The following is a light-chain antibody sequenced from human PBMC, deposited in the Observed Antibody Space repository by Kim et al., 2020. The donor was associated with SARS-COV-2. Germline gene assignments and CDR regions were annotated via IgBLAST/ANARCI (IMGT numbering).Light chain of an antibody. CDR2: YDS. J-gene: IGLJ2*01. CDR1: SIGSKS. V-gene: IGLV3-21*04. CDR3: QVWDSSSDHRVV. Sequence: PGKKAGSTCGGNSIGSKSVLWYQQKPGQAPVLVISYDSDRPSGIPERFSGSNSGNTATLTISRVEAGDEADYYCQVWDSSSDHRVVFGGGTQLTVL.